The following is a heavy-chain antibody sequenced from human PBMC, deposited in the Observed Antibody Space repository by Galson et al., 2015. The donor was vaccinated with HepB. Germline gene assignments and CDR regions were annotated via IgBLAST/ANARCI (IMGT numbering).Heavy chain of an antibody. CDR3: ARDYSSGYYPDY. CDR2: IIPIFGTA. V-gene: IGHV1-69*13. CDR1: GGTFSSYA. J-gene: IGHJ4*02. D-gene: IGHD3-22*01. Sequence: SVKVSCKASGGTFSSYAISWVRQAPGQGLEWMGGIIPIFGTANYAQKFQGRVTITADESTSTAYMELSSLRSEDTAVYYCARDYSSGYYPDYWGQGTLVTVSS.